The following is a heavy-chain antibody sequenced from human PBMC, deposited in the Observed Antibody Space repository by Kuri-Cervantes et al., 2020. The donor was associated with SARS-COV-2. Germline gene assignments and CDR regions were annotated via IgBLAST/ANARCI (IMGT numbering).Heavy chain of an antibody. V-gene: IGHV3-33*01. J-gene: IGHJ4*02. CDR3: ARDLVPAAMLDY. D-gene: IGHD2-2*01. CDR1: GFTFSSYG. Sequence: LSLSCAASGFTFSSYGMHWVRQAPGKGLEWVAVIWYDGSNKYYADSVKGRFTISRDNSKNTLYLQMNSLRAEDTAVYYCARDLVPAAMLDYWGQGTLVTVSS. CDR2: IWYDGSNK.